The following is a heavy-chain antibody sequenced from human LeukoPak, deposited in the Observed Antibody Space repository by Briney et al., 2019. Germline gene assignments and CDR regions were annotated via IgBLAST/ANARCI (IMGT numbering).Heavy chain of an antibody. V-gene: IGHV4-61*08. CDR3: ARDTTNIYYYDTSGYDH. CDR2: IYYSGST. J-gene: IGHJ4*02. Sequence: SQTLSLTCAVSGGSISSGGYSWSWIRQPPGKGLEWIVYIYYSGSTKYNPSLKSRVTISVDTSKNQFSLKLSSVTAADTAVYYCARDTTNIYYYDTSGYDHWGQGTLVTVSS. CDR1: GGSISSGGYS. D-gene: IGHD3-22*01.